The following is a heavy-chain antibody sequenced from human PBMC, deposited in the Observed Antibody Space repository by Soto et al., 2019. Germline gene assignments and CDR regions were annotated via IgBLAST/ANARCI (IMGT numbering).Heavy chain of an antibody. CDR1: GFTFSNAW. Sequence: GGSLRLSCAASGFTFSNAWMSWVRQAPGKGLEWVGRIKSKTDGGTTDYAAPVKGRFTISRDDSKNTLYLQMNSLKTEDTAVYYCTTEKGDFWSGYPGAYYYYMDVWGKGTTVTVSS. CDR2: IKSKTDGGTT. D-gene: IGHD3-3*01. V-gene: IGHV3-15*01. J-gene: IGHJ6*03. CDR3: TTEKGDFWSGYPGAYYYYMDV.